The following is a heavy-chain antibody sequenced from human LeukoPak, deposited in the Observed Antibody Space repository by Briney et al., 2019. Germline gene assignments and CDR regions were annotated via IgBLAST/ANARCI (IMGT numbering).Heavy chain of an antibody. J-gene: IGHJ5*02. CDR2: IKQDGSEK. D-gene: IGHD6-13*01. Sequence: GGSLRLSCAASGFTFSSYWMSWVRQAPGKGREWVANIKQDGSEKYYVDSVKGRFTISRDNAKNSLYLQMNSLRAEDTAVYYCAREIEQQLVRRGNWFDPWGQGTLVTVSS. CDR1: GFTFSSYW. CDR3: AREIEQQLVRRGNWFDP. V-gene: IGHV3-7*01.